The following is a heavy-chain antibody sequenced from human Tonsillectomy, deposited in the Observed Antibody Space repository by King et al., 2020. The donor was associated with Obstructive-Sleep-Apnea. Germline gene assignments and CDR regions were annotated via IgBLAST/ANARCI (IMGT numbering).Heavy chain of an antibody. V-gene: IGHV3-30*18. CDR2: ILYDGSNK. CDR3: AKGDDYGDLDYFDY. D-gene: IGHD4-17*01. Sequence: VQLVDSGGGVVQPGRSLRLSCAASGFTFSSYGMHWVRQAPGKGLEWVAVILYDGSNKYYADSVKGRFTISRDNSKNTLYLQMNSLRAEDTAVYYCAKGDDYGDLDYFDYWVQGTLVTVSS. CDR1: GFTFSSYG. J-gene: IGHJ4*02.